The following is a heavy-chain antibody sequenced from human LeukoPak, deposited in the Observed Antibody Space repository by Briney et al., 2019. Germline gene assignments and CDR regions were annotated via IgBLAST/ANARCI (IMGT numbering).Heavy chain of an antibody. CDR3: ARSPLRDQGYFQH. D-gene: IGHD2-21*02. CDR1: GGSFSSTSYY. V-gene: IGHV4-39*07. CDR2: IYYTGTT. J-gene: IGHJ1*01. Sequence: PSETLSLTCTVSGGSFSSTSYYWVWIRQPPGKGLEWIGSIYYTGTTYYNPSLKSRVTMSIDTSKNQFSLKLSSVTAADTAVYYCARSPLRDQGYFQHWGQGTLVTVSS.